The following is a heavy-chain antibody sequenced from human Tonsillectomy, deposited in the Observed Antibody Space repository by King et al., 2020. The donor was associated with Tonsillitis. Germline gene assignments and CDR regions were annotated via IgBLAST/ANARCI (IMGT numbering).Heavy chain of an antibody. V-gene: IGHV4-39*07. CDR3: ARGNIVVVPVDAWFDP. Sequence: QLQESGPGLVKPSETLSLTCTVSGGSISSSSYYWGWIRQPPGKGLEWIGSIYYSGSTYYNPSLKSRVTISVGTSKNQFSLKLSSVTAADTAVYYCARGNIVVVPVDAWFDPWGQGTLVTVSS. J-gene: IGHJ5*02. CDR2: IYYSGST. CDR1: GGSISSSSYY. D-gene: IGHD2-2*01.